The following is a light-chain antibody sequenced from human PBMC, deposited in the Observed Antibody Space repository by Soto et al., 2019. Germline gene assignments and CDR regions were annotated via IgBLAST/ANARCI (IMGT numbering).Light chain of an antibody. CDR2: DVS. CDR1: PSDVGGYNS. J-gene: IGLJ2*01. CDR3: SSYAGSNVL. V-gene: IGLV2-8*01. Sequence: QSVLTQPPSASGSPGQSVTISCTGTPSDVGGYNSVSWYQQYPGKAPKLMIYDVSKRPSGVPDRFSGSKSGNTASLTVSGLQAVDEANYYCSSYAGSNVLFGGGTKLTVL.